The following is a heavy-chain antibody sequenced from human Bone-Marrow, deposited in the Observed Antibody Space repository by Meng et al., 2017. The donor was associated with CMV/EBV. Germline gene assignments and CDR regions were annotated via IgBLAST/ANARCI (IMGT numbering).Heavy chain of an antibody. Sequence: SETLSLTCAVYGGSFSGYYWSWIRQPPGKGLEWIGEINHSGSTNYNPSLKSRVTISVDTSKNQFSLKLSSVTAADTAVYYCARGEWHYYYDSSGYYRNWFDPWGQGTRVTCSS. J-gene: IGHJ5*02. CDR3: ARGEWHYYYDSSGYYRNWFDP. V-gene: IGHV4-34*01. CDR1: GGSFSGYY. D-gene: IGHD3-22*01. CDR2: INHSGST.